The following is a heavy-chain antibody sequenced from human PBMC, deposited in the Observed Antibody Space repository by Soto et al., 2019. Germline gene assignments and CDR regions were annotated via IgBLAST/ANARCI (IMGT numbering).Heavy chain of an antibody. D-gene: IGHD2-15*01. Sequence: GGSLRLSCAASGFTFSSYGMHWVRQAPGKGLEWVAVIWYDGSNKYYADSVKGRFTISRDNSKNTLYLQMNSLRAEDTAVYYCARDNIEDCSGGSCYSFDYWGQGTLVTVSS. CDR2: IWYDGSNK. CDR1: GFTFSSYG. CDR3: ARDNIEDCSGGSCYSFDY. V-gene: IGHV3-33*01. J-gene: IGHJ4*02.